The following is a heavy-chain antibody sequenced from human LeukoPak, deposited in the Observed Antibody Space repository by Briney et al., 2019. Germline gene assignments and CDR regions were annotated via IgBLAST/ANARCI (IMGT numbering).Heavy chain of an antibody. J-gene: IGHJ4*02. V-gene: IGHV4-34*01. CDR3: ARVGAGYAEQGYFDY. D-gene: IGHD5-12*01. CDR1: GGSFSGYY. CDR2: INHSGST. Sequence: SETLSLTCAVYGGSFSGYYWRWIRQPPGKGLEWIGEINHSGSTNYNPSLKSRVTISVDTSKNQFSLKLSSVTAADTAVYYCARVGAGYAEQGYFDYWGQGTLVTVSS.